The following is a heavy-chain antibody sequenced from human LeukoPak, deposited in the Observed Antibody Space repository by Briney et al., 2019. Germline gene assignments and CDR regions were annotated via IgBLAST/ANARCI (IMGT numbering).Heavy chain of an antibody. CDR3: TRPGIAVAGSDY. J-gene: IGHJ4*02. Sequence: GGSLRLSCAASGFTFSGTAKYWVRQASATGLGWVGLIRSKANSYASAYAASVKGGFIISRDDSKITAYLQMNSLKTEDTAVYYCTRPGIAVAGSDYWGQGTLVTVSS. CDR2: IRSKANSYAS. V-gene: IGHV3-73*01. D-gene: IGHD6-19*01. CDR1: GFTFSGTA.